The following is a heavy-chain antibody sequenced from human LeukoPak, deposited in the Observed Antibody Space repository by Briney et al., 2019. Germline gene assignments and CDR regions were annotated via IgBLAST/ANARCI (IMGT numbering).Heavy chain of an antibody. CDR2: ISYDGSNK. D-gene: IGHD5-18*01. CDR3: AKDLEDTAMVLDY. V-gene: IGHV3-30*18. J-gene: IGHJ4*02. Sequence: GGSLRLSCAASGFTSSSYGMHWVRQAPGKGLEWVAVISYDGSNKYYADSVKGRFTISRDNSKNTLYLQMNSLRAEDTAVYYCAKDLEDTAMVLDYWGQGTLVTVSS. CDR1: GFTSSSYG.